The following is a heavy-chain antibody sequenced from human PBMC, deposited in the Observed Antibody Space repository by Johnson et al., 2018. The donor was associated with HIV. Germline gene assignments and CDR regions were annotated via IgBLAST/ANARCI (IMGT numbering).Heavy chain of an antibody. CDR3: ASGIAVAGTLLDAFDI. D-gene: IGHD6-19*01. V-gene: IGHV3-30*04. Sequence: QVQLVESGGGVVQPGRSLRLSCAASGFTFSSYAMHWVRQAPGKGLEWVAVISFDGSNKYYADSVKGRFTISRDNSKNTLYPQMNSLRAEDTAVYYCASGIAVAGTLLDAFDIWGQGTMVTVSS. J-gene: IGHJ3*02. CDR1: GFTFSSYA. CDR2: ISFDGSNK.